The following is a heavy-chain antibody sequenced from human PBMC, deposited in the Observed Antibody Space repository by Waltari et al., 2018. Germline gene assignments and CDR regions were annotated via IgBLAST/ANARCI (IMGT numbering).Heavy chain of an antibody. V-gene: IGHV4-59*01. Sequence: QVQLQESGPGLVKPSETLSLTCTVSGGAISSSSWSWIRQPPGKGLEWIGYIYYSGSTNYNPSLKSRVTISVDTSKNQFSLKLSSVTAADTAVYYCARAYCSSTSGELCYYYYMDVWGKGTTVTVSS. J-gene: IGHJ6*03. CDR3: ARAYCSSTSGELCYYYYMDV. CDR1: GGAISSSS. CDR2: IYYSGST. D-gene: IGHD2-2*01.